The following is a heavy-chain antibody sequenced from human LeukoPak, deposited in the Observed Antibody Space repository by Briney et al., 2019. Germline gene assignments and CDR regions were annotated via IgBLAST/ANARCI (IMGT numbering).Heavy chain of an antibody. D-gene: IGHD7-27*01. CDR1: VCTFSSYA. V-gene: IGHV1-69*05. CDR3: ARGPLATGDRYFDY. J-gene: IGHJ4*02. Sequence: SLKDSCKASVCTFSSYAISSVRQAPGQALEWMGGIIPIFGTANYAQKFQGRVTITTSEYTSTAYMELSSLRSEDTDVYYCARGPLATGDRYFDYWGQGTLVTVSS. CDR2: IIPIFGTA.